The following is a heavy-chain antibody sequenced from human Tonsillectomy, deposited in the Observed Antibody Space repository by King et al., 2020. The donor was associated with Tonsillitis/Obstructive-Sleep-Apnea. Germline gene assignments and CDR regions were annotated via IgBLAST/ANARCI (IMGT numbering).Heavy chain of an antibody. CDR3: ATHRGYSRSPYYFHS. V-gene: IGHV4-39*01. CDR1: GDSIGSSSYY. D-gene: IGHD6-6*01. J-gene: IGHJ4*02. Sequence: QLQESGPGLVKPSETLSLTCTVSGDSIGSSSYYWGWIRQPPGKGLEWIGSIYYSGPIYNNAPLKSRVTISVDTSKNQFSLNLTPVTAADTAVYYCATHRGYSRSPYYFHSWGPGTLVAVSS. CDR2: IYYSGPI.